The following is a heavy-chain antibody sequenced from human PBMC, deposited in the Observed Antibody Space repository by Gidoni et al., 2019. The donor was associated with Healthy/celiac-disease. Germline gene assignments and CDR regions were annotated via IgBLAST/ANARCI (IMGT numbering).Heavy chain of an antibody. CDR1: GGTFSSYT. CDR3: ARSGSYSPTFDY. CDR2: IIPILGIA. J-gene: IGHJ4*02. D-gene: IGHD1-26*01. Sequence: QVQLVQSGAEVKKPGSSVKVSCKASGGTFSSYTISWVRQAPGQGLEWMGRIIPILGIANYAQKFQGRVTITADKSTSTAYMELSSLRSEDTAVYYCARSGSYSPTFDYWGQGTLVTVSS. V-gene: IGHV1-69*02.